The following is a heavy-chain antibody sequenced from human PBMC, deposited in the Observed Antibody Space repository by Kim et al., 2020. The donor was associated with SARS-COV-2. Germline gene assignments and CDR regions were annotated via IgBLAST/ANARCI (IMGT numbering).Heavy chain of an antibody. V-gene: IGHV4-39*07. CDR1: GGFISSCSYY. J-gene: IGHJ3*02. D-gene: IGHD1-26*01. CDR2: NYFSGSN. Sequence: SETLSLTCTVSGGFISSCSYYWGRNRQPPGKGLEGIGSNYFSGSNYYNPSLKSRVTISVDTSTNQFSLKLSSVTAADTAVYYCARESWRPSSGCYFLGAFNIWGQGTMVTVSS. CDR3: ARESWRPSSGCYFLGAFNI.